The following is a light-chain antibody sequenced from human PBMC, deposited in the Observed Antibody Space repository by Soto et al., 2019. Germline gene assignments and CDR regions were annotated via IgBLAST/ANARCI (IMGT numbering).Light chain of an antibody. CDR1: SSNIGSNT. Sequence: QSVLTQAPSASGTPGQRVTISCSGSSSNIGSNTVSWYQQVPGTAPKLLIYSNDQRPSGVPARFSGSKSGTSASLAIGGLQSEDEDDYYCAAWDDSLNGWVFGGGTKVTVL. J-gene: IGLJ3*02. CDR2: SND. CDR3: AAWDDSLNGWV. V-gene: IGLV1-44*01.